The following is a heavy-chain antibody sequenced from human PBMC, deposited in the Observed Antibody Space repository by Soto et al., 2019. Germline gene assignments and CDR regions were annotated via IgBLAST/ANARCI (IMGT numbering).Heavy chain of an antibody. J-gene: IGHJ6*02. D-gene: IGHD6-19*01. CDR2: INPSGGST. Sequence: AASVKVSCKASGYTFTSYYMHWVRQAPGQGLEWMGIINPSGGSTSYAQKFQGRVTMTRDTSTSTVYMELSSLRSEDTAVYYCARDFTRMAWAGTAYYYYGLDVWGQGTTVTVAS. CDR3: ARDFTRMAWAGTAYYYYGLDV. V-gene: IGHV1-46*01. CDR1: GYTFTSYY.